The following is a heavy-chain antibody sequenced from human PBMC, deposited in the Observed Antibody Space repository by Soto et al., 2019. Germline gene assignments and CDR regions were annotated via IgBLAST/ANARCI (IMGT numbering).Heavy chain of an antibody. V-gene: IGHV1-3*01. J-gene: IGHJ4*02. CDR1: GYTFTSYA. Sequence: ASVKVSCKASGYTFTSYAMHWVRQAPGQRLEWMGWINAGNGNTKYSQKFQGRVTITRDTSASTAYMELSSLRSEDTAVYYCARASTVTRVDYFDYWGQGTLVTVSS. D-gene: IGHD4-4*01. CDR3: ARASTVTRVDYFDY. CDR2: INAGNGNT.